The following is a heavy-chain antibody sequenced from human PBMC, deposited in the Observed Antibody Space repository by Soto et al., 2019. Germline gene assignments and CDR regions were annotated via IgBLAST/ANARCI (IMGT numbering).Heavy chain of an antibody. D-gene: IGHD3-10*01. CDR2: ISGSGGST. J-gene: IGHJ5*02. CDR1: GFTFSSYA. CDR3: AKPPYGSGRTPWFDP. V-gene: IGHV3-23*01. Sequence: GGSLRLSCAASGFTFSSYAVSWVRQAPGKGLEWVSAISGSGGSTYYADSVKGRFTISRDNSKNTLYLQMNSLRAEDTAVYYCAKPPYGSGRTPWFDPWGQGTLVTVSS.